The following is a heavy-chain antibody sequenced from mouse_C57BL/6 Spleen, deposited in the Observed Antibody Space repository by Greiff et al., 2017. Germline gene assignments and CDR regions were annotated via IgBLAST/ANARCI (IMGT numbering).Heavy chain of an antibody. D-gene: IGHD2-1*01. J-gene: IGHJ3*01. CDR1: GYAFSSSW. CDR2: IYPGDGDT. Sequence: QVQLQQSGPELVKPGASVKISCKASGYAFSSSWMNWVKQRPGKGLEWIGRIYPGDGDTNYNGKFKGKATLTADKSSSTAYMQLSSLTSEDSAVYFCAPGDYGNFFAYWGQGTLVTVSA. CDR3: APGDYGNFFAY. V-gene: IGHV1-82*01.